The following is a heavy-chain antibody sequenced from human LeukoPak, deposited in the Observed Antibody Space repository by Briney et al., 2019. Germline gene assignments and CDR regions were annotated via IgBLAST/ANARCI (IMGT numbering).Heavy chain of an antibody. D-gene: IGHD6-13*01. V-gene: IGHV3-30*03. CDR2: ISYDGSNK. J-gene: IGHJ4*02. Sequence: GGSLRLSCAASGFTFSSYSMNWVRQAPGKGLEWVAVISYDGSNKYYADSVKGRFTISRDNSKNTLYLQMNSLRAEDTAVYYCARARRLQHENFNFDYWGQGTLVTVSS. CDR3: ARARRLQHENFNFDY. CDR1: GFTFSSYS.